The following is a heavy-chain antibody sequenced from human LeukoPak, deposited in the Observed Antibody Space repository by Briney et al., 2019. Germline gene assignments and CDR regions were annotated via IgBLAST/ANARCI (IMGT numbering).Heavy chain of an antibody. CDR1: GGSISNYY. Sequence: SETLSLTCSVSGGSISNYYWSWIRQPPGKGLEWIGYIYDSGSTNYNPSLKSRVTISVDTSKNQFSLKLSSVTAADTAVYYCARARYSSSWACDYWGQGTLVTVSS. CDR3: ARARYSSSWACDY. CDR2: IYDSGST. D-gene: IGHD6-13*01. J-gene: IGHJ4*02. V-gene: IGHV4-59*01.